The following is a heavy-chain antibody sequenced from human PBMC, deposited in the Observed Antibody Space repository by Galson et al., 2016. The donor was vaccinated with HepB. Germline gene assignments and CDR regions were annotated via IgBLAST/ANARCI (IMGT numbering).Heavy chain of an antibody. Sequence: TLSLTCTVSGASISSDAYYWSWLRQHPGKGLGWIGYTYYTGSTYSHPSLKSRVTMSVDTSKNQFYLKLRSVTAADTAVYFCARAYDSRVYYEGYYDYWGQGTLVTVSS. CDR2: TYYTGST. J-gene: IGHJ4*02. D-gene: IGHD3-22*01. CDR1: GASISSDAYY. CDR3: ARAYDSRVYYEGYYDY. V-gene: IGHV4-31*03.